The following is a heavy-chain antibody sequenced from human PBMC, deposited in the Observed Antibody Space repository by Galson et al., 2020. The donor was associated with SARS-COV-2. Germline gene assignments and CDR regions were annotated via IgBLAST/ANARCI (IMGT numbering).Heavy chain of an antibody. CDR1: GFTFSDYY. Sequence: NSGGSLRLSCEASGFTFSDYYMSWIRQAPGKGLEWISYISSSSTTIYYADSVKGRFAVSRDNEKNSLYLQMNSLRVEDTAVYYCAREVTYSNGWYFDSWGQGNLVSVSS. V-gene: IGHV3-11*04. J-gene: IGHJ4*02. CDR2: ISSSSTTI. CDR3: AREVTYSNGWYFDS. D-gene: IGHD6-19*01.